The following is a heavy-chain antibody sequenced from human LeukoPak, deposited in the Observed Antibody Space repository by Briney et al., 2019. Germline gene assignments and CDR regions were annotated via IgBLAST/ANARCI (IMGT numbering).Heavy chain of an antibody. CDR2: ISSSGSTI. CDR1: GFTLSSYE. J-gene: IGHJ5*02. Sequence: PGGSLRLSCAASGFTLSSYEMNWVRQAPGKGLEWVSYISSSGSTIYYADSVKGRFTISRDNAKNSLYLQMNSLRAEDTAVYYCARAGKQLPSTAWFDLWGQGTLVTVSS. V-gene: IGHV3-48*03. CDR3: ARAGKQLPSTAWFDL. D-gene: IGHD5-18*01.